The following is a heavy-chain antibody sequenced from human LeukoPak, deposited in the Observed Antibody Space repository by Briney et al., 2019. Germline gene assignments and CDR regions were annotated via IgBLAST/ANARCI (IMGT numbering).Heavy chain of an antibody. J-gene: IGHJ3*02. D-gene: IGHD3-10*01. CDR3: ARVSGGSGSYAFDI. CDR1: GGSISSGGYS. V-gene: IGHV4-30-2*01. Sequence: SETLSLTCAVSGGSISSGGYSWSWIRQPPGKGLEWIGYIYHSGSTYYNPSLKSRVTISVDRSKNQFSLKLSSVTAADTAVYYCARVSGGSGSYAFDIWGQGTMVTVSS. CDR2: IYHSGST.